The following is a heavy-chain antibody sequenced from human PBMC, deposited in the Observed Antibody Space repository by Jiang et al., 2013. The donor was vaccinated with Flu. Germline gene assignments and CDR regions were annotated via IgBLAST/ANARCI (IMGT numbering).Heavy chain of an antibody. V-gene: IGHV4-61*01. CDR3: ARDGSGGSGSYYRYFDY. CDR2: VYKSGNTNYNT. J-gene: IGHJ4*02. Sequence: GPGLVKSSETLSLTCTVSGGSVSSGSYYWSWIRQPPGKGLEMIGYVYKSGNTNYNTNYNPSLKSRVTISIDTSKNRFSLKLSSVTAADTAIYYCARDGSGGSGSYYRYFDYWGQGNPGHRLL. CDR1: GGSVSSGSYY. D-gene: IGHD3-10*01.